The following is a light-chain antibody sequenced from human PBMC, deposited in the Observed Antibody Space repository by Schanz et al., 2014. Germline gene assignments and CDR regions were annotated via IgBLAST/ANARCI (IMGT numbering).Light chain of an antibody. CDR3: QQYNNWPRT. CDR1: QSLSSN. CDR2: GAS. Sequence: EIVMTQSPATLSVSPGERATLSCRASQSLSSNLAWYQQKPGQAPRLLMYGASTRAIGIPARFSGSGSGTEFTLTISSLQSEDFAVYYCQQYNNWPRTFGQGTKVEIK. J-gene: IGKJ1*01. V-gene: IGKV3-15*01.